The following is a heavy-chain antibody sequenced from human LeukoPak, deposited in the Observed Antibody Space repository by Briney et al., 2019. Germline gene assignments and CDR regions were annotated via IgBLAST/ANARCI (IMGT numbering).Heavy chain of an antibody. CDR3: AKDGGYCSGGSCYHHQLDY. V-gene: IGHV3-23*01. CDR1: GFGFSSYA. CDR2: ITGSGGRT. Sequence: PGGSLRLSCAVSGFGFSSYAMSWVRRAPGKGLEWVSAITGSGGRTYYAESVKGRFTISRDNSKNTLYLQMNSLRAEDTAVYYCAKDGGYCSGGSCYHHQLDYWGQGTLVTVSS. J-gene: IGHJ4*02. D-gene: IGHD2-15*01.